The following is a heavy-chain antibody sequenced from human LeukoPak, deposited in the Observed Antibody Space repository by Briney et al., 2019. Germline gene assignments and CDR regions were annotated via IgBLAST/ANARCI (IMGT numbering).Heavy chain of an antibody. V-gene: IGHV4-38-2*02. Sequence: SETLSLTCTVSGYSISSGYYWGWIRQPPGKGLEWIGSIYHSGSTHYNPSLKSRVTISVDTSKNQFSLKLSSVTAADTAVYYCARAGGGYYDFWSGYYAFDIWGQGTMVTVSS. CDR1: GYSISSGYY. J-gene: IGHJ3*02. D-gene: IGHD3-3*01. CDR2: IYHSGST. CDR3: ARAGGGYYDFWSGYYAFDI.